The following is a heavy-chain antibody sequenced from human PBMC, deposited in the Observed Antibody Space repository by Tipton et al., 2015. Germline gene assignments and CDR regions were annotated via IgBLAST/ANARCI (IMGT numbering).Heavy chain of an antibody. D-gene: IGHD3-10*01. J-gene: IGHJ3*02. CDR3: ARSKFGEFFLVAFDI. CDR1: GDSISNYY. V-gene: IGHV4-59*01. CDR2: IHSTGST. Sequence: TLSLTCTVSGDSISNYYWSWIRQPPGKGLEWIGYIHSTGSTDCNPSLKSRVTISGDTSKSQFSLRLSSVTAADMAVYYCARSKFGEFFLVAFDIWGQGTMVTVSS.